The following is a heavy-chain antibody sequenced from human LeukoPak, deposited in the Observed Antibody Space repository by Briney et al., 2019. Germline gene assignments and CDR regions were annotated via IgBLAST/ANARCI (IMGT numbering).Heavy chain of an antibody. Sequence: KPSETLSLTCTVSGGSISSYYWSWIRQPPGKGLEWIGHIYYSGSTNYNPSLKSRVTISVDTSKNQFSLKLSSVTAADTAVYYCARTPQQLVHAFDIWGQGTMVTVSS. CDR3: ARTPQQLVHAFDI. J-gene: IGHJ3*02. D-gene: IGHD6-13*01. CDR1: GGSISSYY. V-gene: IGHV4-59*01. CDR2: IYYSGST.